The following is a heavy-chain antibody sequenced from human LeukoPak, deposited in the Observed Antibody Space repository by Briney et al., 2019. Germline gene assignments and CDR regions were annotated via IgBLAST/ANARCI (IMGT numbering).Heavy chain of an antibody. D-gene: IGHD3-16*02. J-gene: IGHJ3*02. Sequence: SQTLSLTCGISGDSVSSNSAAWNWIRQSPSRGLEWLGRTYYRSKWYHDYAVSVKSRITINPDTSKNQFSLQLNFVTPEDTAVYYCARVADIMITFGGVIVMDDAFDIWGQGTMVTVSS. CDR2: TYYRSKWYH. V-gene: IGHV6-1*01. CDR3: ARVADIMITFGGVIVMDDAFDI. CDR1: GDSVSSNSAA.